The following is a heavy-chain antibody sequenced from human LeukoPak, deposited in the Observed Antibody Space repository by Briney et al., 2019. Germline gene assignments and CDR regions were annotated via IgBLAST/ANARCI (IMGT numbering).Heavy chain of an antibody. CDR1: GFTFSSYS. Sequence: GGSLRLSCAASGFTFSSYSMNWVRQAPGKGLEWVSAISGSGDTTYYADSVKGRFTFSRDNSKNTLYVQMNSLRVDDTAVYYCAKEPLYYYWGQGTLVTVSS. D-gene: IGHD2-21*01. J-gene: IGHJ4*02. CDR2: ISGSGDTT. V-gene: IGHV3-23*01. CDR3: AKEPLYYY.